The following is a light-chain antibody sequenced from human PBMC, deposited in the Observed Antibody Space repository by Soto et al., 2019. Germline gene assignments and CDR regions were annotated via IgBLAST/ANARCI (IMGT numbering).Light chain of an antibody. V-gene: IGKV3-15*01. CDR2: GAS. CDR1: QSVSSS. J-gene: IGKJ5*01. CDR3: QQYNNWHPIT. Sequence: EILMTQSPATLSVSPGERVTLYCRASQSVSSSLAWYQQKPGQAPRLIIYGASTRANGIPARFSGSGSGTEFTLTISSLQSEDFAVYYCQQYNNWHPITFGQGTRLEIK.